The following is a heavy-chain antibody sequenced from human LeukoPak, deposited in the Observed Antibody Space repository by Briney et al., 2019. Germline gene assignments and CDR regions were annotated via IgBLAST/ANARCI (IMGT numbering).Heavy chain of an antibody. CDR3: TRLARSSGYNWFDP. V-gene: IGHV1-2*06. D-gene: IGHD3-22*01. CDR2: INPNSGGT. CDR1: GYTFTGYY. Sequence: ASVKVSCKASGYTFTGYYMHWVRQAPGQGLEWMGRINPNSGGTNYAQNFQGRVTMTRDTSISTAYMELSRLRSDDTAVYYCTRLARSSGYNWFDPWGQGTLVTVSS. J-gene: IGHJ5*02.